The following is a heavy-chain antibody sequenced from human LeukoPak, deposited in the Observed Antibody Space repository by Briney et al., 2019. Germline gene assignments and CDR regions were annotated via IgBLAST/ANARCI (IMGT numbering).Heavy chain of an antibody. V-gene: IGHV4-31*03. CDR1: GGSITSGRYY. CDR2: VSYSGST. J-gene: IGHJ4*02. Sequence: PSETLALTCTLSGGSITSGRYYCTWIRQHPQRGLEWIGYVSYSGSTNYSSSLKSRLTISADTSKNQFYLRLTSVTAADTAVYYCARDPRGDITGTTFDRWGQGTLVTVSS. CDR3: ARDPRGDITGTTFDR. D-gene: IGHD1-20*01.